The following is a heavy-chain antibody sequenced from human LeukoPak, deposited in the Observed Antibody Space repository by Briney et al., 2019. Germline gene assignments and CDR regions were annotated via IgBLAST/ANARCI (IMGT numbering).Heavy chain of an antibody. CDR1: GGSISSNSYY. V-gene: IGHV4-39*01. Sequence: SETLSLTCTVSGGSISSNSYYWGWIRQPPGKGLEWIGSIYYSGITYYNPSLKSRVTISVDTSKNQFSLKLSSVAAADTAVYYCASWGATHHYFDSWGRGTLVTVSS. CDR2: IYYSGIT. CDR3: ASWGATHHYFDS. D-gene: IGHD1-26*01. J-gene: IGHJ4*02.